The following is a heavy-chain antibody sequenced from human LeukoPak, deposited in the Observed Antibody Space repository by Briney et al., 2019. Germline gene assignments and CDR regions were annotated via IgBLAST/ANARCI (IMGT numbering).Heavy chain of an antibody. Sequence: GGSLRLSCAASGLTFSDYAMHWVRQAPGKGLEWVAVISKDGSDKYYPGSVRGRFTISRDNSKNTIYLQMDSLRAEDTAIYYCARDYWWNYDYWGQGTLVTVSS. V-gene: IGHV3-30-3*01. CDR1: GLTFSDYA. J-gene: IGHJ4*02. CDR3: ARDYWWNYDY. CDR2: ISKDGSDK. D-gene: IGHD1-7*01.